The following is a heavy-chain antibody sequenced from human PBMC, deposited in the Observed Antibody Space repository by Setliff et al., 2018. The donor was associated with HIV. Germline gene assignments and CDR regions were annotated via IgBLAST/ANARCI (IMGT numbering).Heavy chain of an antibody. CDR2: ISTYNGNT. J-gene: IGHJ6*03. D-gene: IGHD2-2*01. CDR1: GYSFASYG. Sequence: ASVKVSCKASGYSFASYGSTWVRQAPGQGLEWMGWISTYNGNTNYAQNLQTRVTMNSEISTTTAYMELRSLSSDDTAVYYCARGPYCSSSTCYGPLYYYYYMDVWGKGTTGTISS. CDR3: ARGPYCSSSTCYGPLYYYYYMDV. V-gene: IGHV1-18*01.